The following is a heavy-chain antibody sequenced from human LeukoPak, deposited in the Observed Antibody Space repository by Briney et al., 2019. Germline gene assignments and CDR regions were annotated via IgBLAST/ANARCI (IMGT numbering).Heavy chain of an antibody. Sequence: ASVKVSCKASGYTFTGYYIHWVRQAPGQGLEWMGWINPNSGGTNYAEKFQGRVTMSRDTSIGTAYMELSSLTSDDTAVYYCARVAVAAVDWFDSWGQGTLVTVSS. CDR2: INPNSGGT. D-gene: IGHD6-13*01. CDR3: ARVAVAAVDWFDS. CDR1: GYTFTGYY. J-gene: IGHJ5*01. V-gene: IGHV1-2*02.